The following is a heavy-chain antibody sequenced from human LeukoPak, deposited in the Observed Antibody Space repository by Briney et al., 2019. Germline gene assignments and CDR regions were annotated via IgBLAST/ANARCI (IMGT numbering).Heavy chain of an antibody. CDR1: GGSISRGGYY. V-gene: IGHV4-31*03. J-gene: IGHJ4*02. CDR3: ARAAVRFLDFDY. D-gene: IGHD3-3*01. Sequence: PSETLSLTCTVSGGSISRGGYYWSWIRQHPGKGLEWIGYIYYSGSTYYNPSLKSRVTISVDTSKNQFSLKLSSVTAADTAVYYCARAAVRFLDFDYWGQGTLVTVSS. CDR2: IYYSGST.